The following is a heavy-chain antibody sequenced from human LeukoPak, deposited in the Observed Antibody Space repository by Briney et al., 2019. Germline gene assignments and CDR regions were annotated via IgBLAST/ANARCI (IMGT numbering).Heavy chain of an antibody. Sequence: ASVKVSXKASGYTFTGYYVLWVRQAPGQGLEWMGWINPNTGGTNYAQKFQGRVTMTRDTSISTAYMELSRLRSDDTAVYYCATGGTHVVAPSATAYFDYWGQGTLVTVSS. CDR1: GYTFTGYY. J-gene: IGHJ4*02. CDR2: INPNTGGT. V-gene: IGHV1-2*02. D-gene: IGHD2-2*01. CDR3: ATGGTHVVAPSATAYFDY.